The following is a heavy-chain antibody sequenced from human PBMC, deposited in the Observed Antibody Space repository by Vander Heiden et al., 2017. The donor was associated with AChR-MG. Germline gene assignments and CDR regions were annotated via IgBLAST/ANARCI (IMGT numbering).Heavy chain of an antibody. CDR2: ISGSGGST. J-gene: IGHJ4*02. V-gene: IGHV3-23*01. D-gene: IGHD2-15*01. CDR3: AKASYCSGGSCYLFDY. CDR1: GFTFSSYA. Sequence: EVQLLESGGGLVQPGGSLRLPCAASGFTFSSYAMSWVRQAPGKGLEWVSAISGSGGSTYYADSGKGRFTISRDNSKNTLYLQMNSLRAEDTAVYYCAKASYCSGGSCYLFDYWGQGTLVTVSS.